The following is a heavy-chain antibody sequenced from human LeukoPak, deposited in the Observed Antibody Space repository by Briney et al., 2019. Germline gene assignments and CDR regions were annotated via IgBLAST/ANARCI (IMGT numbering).Heavy chain of an antibody. CDR1: GGTFSSHA. D-gene: IGHD2-21*01. Sequence: SVKVSCKASGGTFSSHAITWVRQAPGQGLEWMGGIIAIFGTANYAQKFQGRVTITADEYTNTAYMELSSLRSDDTAVYFCAGMPRLRDAKFFEYWGQGILVTVSS. V-gene: IGHV1-69*01. J-gene: IGHJ4*02. CDR3: AGMPRLRDAKFFEY. CDR2: IIAIFGTA.